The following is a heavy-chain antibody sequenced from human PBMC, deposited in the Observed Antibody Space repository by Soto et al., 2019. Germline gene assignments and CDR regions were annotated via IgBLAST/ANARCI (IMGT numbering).Heavy chain of an antibody. J-gene: IGHJ6*02. CDR1: GYTFTSYG. CDR3: AREDSSSWSTYYYYYYGMDV. CDR2: ISAYNGNT. D-gene: IGHD6-13*01. Sequence: QVQLVQSGAEVKKPGASVKVSCKASGYTFTSYGISWVRQAPGQGLEWMGWISAYNGNTNYAQKLQGRVTMTTDTSTSTAYMELRSLRSDDTAVYYCAREDSSSWSTYYYYYYGMDVWGQGTTVTVSS. V-gene: IGHV1-18*04.